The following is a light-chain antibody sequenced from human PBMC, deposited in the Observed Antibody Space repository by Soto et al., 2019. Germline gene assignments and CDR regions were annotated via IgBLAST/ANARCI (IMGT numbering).Light chain of an antibody. Sequence: EIVLKQSPATLSSFPGGRVTLSCRASQAVNTRLAWYQHKPGQAPRLLIYLTSNRAAGIPARFRGSGSGTDFTLTISDVEPEDFAVYYCQQYYNWPGTFGQGTKVDIK. V-gene: IGKV3-11*01. J-gene: IGKJ1*01. CDR3: QQYYNWPGT. CDR1: QAVNTR. CDR2: LTS.